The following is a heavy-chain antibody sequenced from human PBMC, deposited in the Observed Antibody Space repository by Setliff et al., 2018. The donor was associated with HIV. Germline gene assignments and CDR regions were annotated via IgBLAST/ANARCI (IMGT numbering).Heavy chain of an antibody. CDR2: INPKSDGT. Sequence: ASVKVSCKASGGTFRSYSISWVRQAPGQGLEWMGWINPKSDGTNYEPKFQGWITMTRDTSISTAYMELSRLRSDDTAVYYCARGMDYYDTSGYYQYYFDYWGQGTLVTVSS. V-gene: IGHV1-2*04. CDR3: ARGMDYYDTSGYYQYYFDY. CDR1: GGTFRSYS. J-gene: IGHJ4*02. D-gene: IGHD3-22*01.